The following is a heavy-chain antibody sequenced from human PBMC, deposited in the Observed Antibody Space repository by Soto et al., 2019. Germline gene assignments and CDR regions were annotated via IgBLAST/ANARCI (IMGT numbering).Heavy chain of an antibody. Sequence: PSETLSLTCAVSGGSISSGGYSWSWIRQPPGKGLEWIGYIYHSGSTYYNPSLKSRVTISVDRSKNQFSLKLSSVTAADTAVYYCARAYYGGNSYFDYWGQGTLVTVSS. CDR2: IYHSGST. J-gene: IGHJ4*02. CDR1: GGSISSGGYS. V-gene: IGHV4-30-2*01. D-gene: IGHD4-17*01. CDR3: ARAYYGGNSYFDY.